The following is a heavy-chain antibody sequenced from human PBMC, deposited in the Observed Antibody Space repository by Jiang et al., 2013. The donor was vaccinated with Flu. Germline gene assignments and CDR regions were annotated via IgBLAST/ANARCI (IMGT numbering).Heavy chain of an antibody. J-gene: IGHJ3*02. V-gene: IGHV5-51*01. CDR1: GYSFTSYW. CDR3: ARRGDRSSLMAGAFDI. Sequence: GAEVKKPGESLKISCKGSGYSFTSYWIGWVRQMPGKGLEWMGIIYPGDSDTRYSPSFQGQVTISADKSISTAYLQWSSLKASDTAMYYCARRGDRSSLMAGAFDIWGQGTMVTVSS. D-gene: IGHD2-21*02. CDR2: IYPGDSDT.